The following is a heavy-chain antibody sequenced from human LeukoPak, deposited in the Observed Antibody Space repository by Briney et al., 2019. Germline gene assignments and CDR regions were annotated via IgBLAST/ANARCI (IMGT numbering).Heavy chain of an antibody. J-gene: IGHJ4*02. CDR1: VVSCDDYY. CDR2: IHPHGIF. CDR3: SRGRDRSKAGDH. D-gene: IGHD5-24*01. V-gene: IGHV4-34*01. Sequence: SETLSLTCDVSVVSCDDYYCSWIRQPPGKGLEWIGEIHPHGIFYYNSSLMSRVTISIDTSKSQFSLRLTSVTAADTAIYYCSRGRDRSKAGDHWGQGSLVTASS.